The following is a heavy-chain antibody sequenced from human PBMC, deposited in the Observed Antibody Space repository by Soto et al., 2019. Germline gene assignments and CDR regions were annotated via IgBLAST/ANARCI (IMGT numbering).Heavy chain of an antibody. CDR3: ARGFSAGKGSTPDY. J-gene: IGHJ4*02. Sequence: LRLSCAASGFSFIKYAMSWVRQAPGKGLEWVSGLSGSGGSTSSADSVEGRFAISRDNSRNTLYLQMNSLRDGDTAIYYCARGFSAGKGSTPDYWGQGTLVTVSS. CDR1: GFSFIKYA. CDR2: LSGSGGST. D-gene: IGHD3-10*01. V-gene: IGHV3-23*01.